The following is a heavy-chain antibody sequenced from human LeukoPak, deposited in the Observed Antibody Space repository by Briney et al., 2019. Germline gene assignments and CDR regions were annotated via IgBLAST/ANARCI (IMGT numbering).Heavy chain of an antibody. V-gene: IGHV3-53*01. CDR2: IFSGGSS. CDR1: GFNFNVKY. CDR3: ARGVENSRAWYSDT. Sequence: GGSLRLSCAASGFNFNVKYMSWVRQAPRKGLEWVSVIFSGGSSFYADSVKGRFTIPRDNSKKTLFLQMNSLRIEDTAVYYCARGVENSRAWYSDTWGQGTVVIVSS. J-gene: IGHJ5*02. D-gene: IGHD6-19*01.